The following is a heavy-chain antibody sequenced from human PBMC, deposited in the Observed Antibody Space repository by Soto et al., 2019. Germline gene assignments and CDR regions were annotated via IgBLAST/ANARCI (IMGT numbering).Heavy chain of an antibody. D-gene: IGHD6-19*01. Sequence: PSETLSLTCTVSGGSISSYYWSWIRQPPGKGLEWIGEIYYSGSTNYNPSLKSRVTISVDTSKNQFSLKLSSVTAADTAVYYCARTYIAVNGMDVWGQGTTVTVSS. CDR3: ARTYIAVNGMDV. J-gene: IGHJ6*02. CDR1: GGSISSYY. V-gene: IGHV4-59*12. CDR2: IYYSGST.